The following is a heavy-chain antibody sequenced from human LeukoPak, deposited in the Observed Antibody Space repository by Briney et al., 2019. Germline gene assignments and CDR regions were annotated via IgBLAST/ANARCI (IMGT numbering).Heavy chain of an antibody. CDR3: ASPPTPHLESPFDY. Sequence: GASVKVSCKASGYTFTSFGITWVRQAPGQGLEWMGGIIPIFGTANYAQKFQGRVTITTDESTSTAYMELSSLRSEDTAVYYCASPPTPHLESPFDYWGQGTLVTVSS. CDR1: GYTFTSFG. J-gene: IGHJ4*02. D-gene: IGHD3-3*01. CDR2: IIPIFGTA. V-gene: IGHV1-69*05.